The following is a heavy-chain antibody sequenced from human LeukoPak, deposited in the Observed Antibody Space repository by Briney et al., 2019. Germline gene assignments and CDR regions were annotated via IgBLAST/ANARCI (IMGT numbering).Heavy chain of an antibody. Sequence: PGGSLSLSCAASGFVFSASYMSWVRKAPGKGLEWVATIKPDGSEKYHVDSVSGRFTISRDNTNDSLFLQMNSLRVDDTAVYYCVRGGTYWTVSWGQGTLVNV. J-gene: IGHJ5*01. CDR2: IKPDGSEK. CDR3: VRGGTYWTVS. CDR1: GFVFSASY. V-gene: IGHV3-7*01.